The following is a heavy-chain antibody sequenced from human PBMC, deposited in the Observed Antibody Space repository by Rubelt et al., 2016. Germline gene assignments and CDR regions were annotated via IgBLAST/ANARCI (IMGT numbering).Heavy chain of an antibody. CDR2: ISHRGST. CDR1: GGSFSDYY. CDR3: ARERIAARGLFDP. V-gene: IGHV4-34*01. D-gene: IGHD6-6*01. J-gene: IGHJ5*02. Sequence: QVQLQQWGAGLLKPSETLSLTCAVYGGSFSDYYWNWIRQPPGKGLEWIGEISHRGSTNYNPSLKSRVTLSVDTFKNQFFLKLTSVTAADTTVYYCARERIAARGLFDPWAQGTLVTVSS.